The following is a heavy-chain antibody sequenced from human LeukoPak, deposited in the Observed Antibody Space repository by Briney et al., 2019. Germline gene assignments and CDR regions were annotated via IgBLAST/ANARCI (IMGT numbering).Heavy chain of an antibody. V-gene: IGHV3-21*04. CDR3: AKATYGSGSYYINY. J-gene: IGHJ4*02. D-gene: IGHD3-10*01. CDR1: GFTFNMYT. CDR2: ISSSGVYI. Sequence: PGGSLRLSCAASGFTFNMYTMNWVRQAPGKGLEWVSSISSSGVYIYYADSLKGRFTISRDNAKNSLYLQMNSLRAEDTALYYCAKATYGSGSYYINYWGQGTLVTVSS.